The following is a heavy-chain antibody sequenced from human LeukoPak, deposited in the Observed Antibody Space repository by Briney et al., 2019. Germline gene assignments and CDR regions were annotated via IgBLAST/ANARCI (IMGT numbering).Heavy chain of an antibody. J-gene: IGHJ3*01. CDR2: FSDNVST. CDR3: ARHGAFITRGFCSSSNCYVDGLQS. V-gene: IGHV4-59*08. D-gene: IGHD2-2*01. CDR1: GGSISSSY. Sequence: SETLTLTCTGSGGSISSSYWSWIRQSPGKGLEWIGYFSDNVSTKYNPSLKRRVSISTDTSKNQLSLKLNSVTAADTAVYYCARHGAFITRGFCSSSNCYVDGLQSWGQGIMVSVSS.